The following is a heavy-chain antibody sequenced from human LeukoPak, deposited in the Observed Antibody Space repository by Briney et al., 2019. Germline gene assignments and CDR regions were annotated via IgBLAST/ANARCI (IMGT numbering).Heavy chain of an antibody. V-gene: IGHV4-59*08. J-gene: IGHJ4*02. D-gene: IGHD3-16*02. CDR1: GGSISSYY. Sequence: PSETLSLTCTVSGGSISSYYWSWIRQPPGKGLEWIGYIYYSGSTNYNPSLKSRVTISVDTSKNQFSLKLNSVTAADTAVYYCARQPLTFGGVIAHPFDYWGQGTLVTVSS. CDR3: ARQPLTFGGVIAHPFDY. CDR2: IYYSGST.